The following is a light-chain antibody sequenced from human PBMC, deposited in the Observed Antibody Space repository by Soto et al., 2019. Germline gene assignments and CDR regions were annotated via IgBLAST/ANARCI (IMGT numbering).Light chain of an antibody. V-gene: IGKV3-15*01. CDR3: QQYNDWFSIT. CDR2: DTS. Sequence: EIVITQSPATLSVSPGERTTLSCRASQSVGSKLAWYRQRPGQAPRLVIYDTSTRATGVPARFSGSGSGTEFTLTISSLQSEDFGVYYCQQYNDWFSITFGQGTRLDIK. CDR1: QSVGSK. J-gene: IGKJ5*01.